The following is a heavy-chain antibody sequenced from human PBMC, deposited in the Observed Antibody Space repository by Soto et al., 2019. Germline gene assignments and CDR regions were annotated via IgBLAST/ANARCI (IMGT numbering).Heavy chain of an antibody. V-gene: IGHV3-43*01. CDR1: GFTFDDYT. Sequence: DVQLMESGGVVVQPGGSLGLSCAASGFTFDDYTMHWIRQAPGKGLESVSLISWDGGSTYYADSVKGRFTISRDNSKNSLYLQMNSLRTEDTALYYCAKDTNRKGSGYSFDYWGQGTLVTVSS. CDR3: AKDTNRKGSGYSFDY. CDR2: ISWDGGST. J-gene: IGHJ4*02. D-gene: IGHD3-22*01.